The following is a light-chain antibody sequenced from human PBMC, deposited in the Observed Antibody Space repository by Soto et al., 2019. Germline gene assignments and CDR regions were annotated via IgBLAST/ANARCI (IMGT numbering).Light chain of an antibody. CDR1: QSVTTW. Sequence: THSPANVSSSPGKRPRLPCRASQSVTTWLAWYQQKPGKAPKLLIYNASNLETGLPSRFIGSGSGTEFTLTISSLQSDDFATYYCQQYNTYSITFGQGPRLE. V-gene: IGKV1-5*03. CDR3: QQYNTYSIT. J-gene: IGKJ5*01. CDR2: NAS.